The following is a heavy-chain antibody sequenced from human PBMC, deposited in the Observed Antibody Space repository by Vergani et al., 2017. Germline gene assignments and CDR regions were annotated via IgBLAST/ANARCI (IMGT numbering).Heavy chain of an antibody. V-gene: IGHV4-38-2*01. D-gene: IGHD3-10*01. J-gene: IGHJ4*02. CDR1: GYSVGSGYY. Sequence: QVDLQESGPGLVKSSETLSLNSPFLGYSVGSGYYCGWIRQPPGRGLEWIGCVHRNGNTYYTSSLRSRATLSRDTSKNPFSLRLTSVTAADTAVYYCARQNPYGSAHVDFWGRGVLVTVSA. CDR2: VHRNGNT. CDR3: ARQNPYGSAHVDF.